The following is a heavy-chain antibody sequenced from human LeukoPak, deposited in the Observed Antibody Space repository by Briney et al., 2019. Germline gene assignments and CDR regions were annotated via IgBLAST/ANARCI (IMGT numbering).Heavy chain of an antibody. CDR3: ASDYYYDSSFDP. Sequence: GGSLRLSCAASGFTFSSYGMSWVRQAPGKGLEWVSGISGSGSDGSTYYADSVKGRFTISRDDSKNTLYLQMNSLRAEDTAVYYCASDYYYDSSFDPWGQGTLVTVSS. V-gene: IGHV3-23*01. J-gene: IGHJ5*02. D-gene: IGHD3-22*01. CDR2: ISGSGSDGST. CDR1: GFTFSSYG.